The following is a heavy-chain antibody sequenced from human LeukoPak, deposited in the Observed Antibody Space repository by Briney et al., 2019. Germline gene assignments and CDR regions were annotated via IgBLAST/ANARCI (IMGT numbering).Heavy chain of an antibody. CDR3: AKVLYSGYYYYMDV. CDR2: ISGSGGST. J-gene: IGHJ6*03. CDR1: GFTFSSYA. V-gene: IGHV3-23*01. D-gene: IGHD2-15*01. Sequence: GGSLRLSCAASGFTFSSYAMSWVRQAPGKGLEWVSAISGSGGSTYCADSVKGRFTISRDNSKNTLYLQMNSLRAEDTAVYYCAKVLYSGYYYYMDVWGKGTTVTVSS.